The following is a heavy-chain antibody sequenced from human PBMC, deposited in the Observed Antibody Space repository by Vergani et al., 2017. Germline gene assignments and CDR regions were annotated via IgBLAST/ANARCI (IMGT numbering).Heavy chain of an antibody. CDR3: ASGKYYSDSTSHFRGRYFDV. CDR1: GVSIISRSYY. D-gene: IGHD3-16*01. J-gene: IGHJ2*01. Sequence: QMQLQESGPGLVKASETLSLTCTVSGVSIISRSYYWGWIRQPPGKGLEWVGRFYNSGNGDSRLSLKSRVTISADTSKNQFSRRLTSATAADTAVYYCASGKYYSDSTSHFRGRYFDVWGRGTLVTVPS. V-gene: IGHV4-39*01. CDR2: FYNSGNG.